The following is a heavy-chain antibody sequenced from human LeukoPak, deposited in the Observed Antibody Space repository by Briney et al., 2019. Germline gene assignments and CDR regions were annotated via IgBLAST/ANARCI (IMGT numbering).Heavy chain of an antibody. CDR3: ARVSSSWSGGYYYYYMDV. J-gene: IGHJ6*03. CDR1: GFTFSSYW. D-gene: IGHD6-13*01. V-gene: IGHV3-7*01. Sequence: GGSLRLSCAASGFTFSSYWMSWVRQAPGKGLEWVANIKQDGSEKYYVDSVKGRFTISRDNAKNLLYQRMNSLRAEDTAVYYCARVSSSWSGGYYYYYMDVWGKGTTVTVSS. CDR2: IKQDGSEK.